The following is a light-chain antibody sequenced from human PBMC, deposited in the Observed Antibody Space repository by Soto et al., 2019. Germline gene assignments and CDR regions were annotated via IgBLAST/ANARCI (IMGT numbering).Light chain of an antibody. CDR2: GAS. V-gene: IGKV3-20*01. Sequence: ESVLTQSPGTLSLSPGERATLSCRASQSVRSSFLAWYQRKPGQAPRLLIYGASSRATGIPDRFSGSGSGTAFTLTISRLEPEDFAVYYCQQYDSSTWTFGQGTKVEI. J-gene: IGKJ1*01. CDR1: QSVRSSF. CDR3: QQYDSSTWT.